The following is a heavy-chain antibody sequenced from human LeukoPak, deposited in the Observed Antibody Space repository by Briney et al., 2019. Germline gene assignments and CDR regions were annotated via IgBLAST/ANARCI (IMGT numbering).Heavy chain of an antibody. Sequence: RAGGSLRLSCAASGFTFSSYAMHWVRQAPGKGLEWVANIKQDGSEKYYVESVEGRFTISRDNAKNSLYLQMSSLRAEDTAVYYCARDGMRGGDFDYWGQGTLVTVSP. CDR3: ARDGMRGGDFDY. J-gene: IGHJ4*02. V-gene: IGHV3-7*01. CDR1: GFTFSSYA. D-gene: IGHD1-26*01. CDR2: IKQDGSEK.